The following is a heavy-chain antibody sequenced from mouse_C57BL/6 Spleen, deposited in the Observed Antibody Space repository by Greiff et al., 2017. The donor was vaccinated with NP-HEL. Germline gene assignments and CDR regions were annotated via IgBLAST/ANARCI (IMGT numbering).Heavy chain of an antibody. CDR2: IRSKSNNYAT. CDR1: GFSFNTYA. CDR3: VRQPLLLAMDY. D-gene: IGHD1-1*01. V-gene: IGHV10-1*01. J-gene: IGHJ4*01. Sequence: EVQLVESGGGLVQPKGSLKLSCAASGFSFNTYAMNWVRQAPGKGLEWVARIRSKSNNYATYYADSVKDRFTISRDDSESMLYLQMNNLKTEDTAMYYCVRQPLLLAMDYWGQGTSVTVSS.